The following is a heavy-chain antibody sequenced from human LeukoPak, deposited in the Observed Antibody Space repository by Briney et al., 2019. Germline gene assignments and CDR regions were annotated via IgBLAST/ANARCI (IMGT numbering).Heavy chain of an antibody. J-gene: IGHJ4*02. V-gene: IGHV5-51*01. CDR1: GYSFTNYW. CDR3: ARRRDLYSGSYYPFDY. CDR2: IYPGDSDA. Sequence: ESLKISCKGSGYSFTNYWIGWVRQMPGKGLKWMGIIYPGDSDARYSPSFQGQVTISADKSISTAYLQWSSLKASDTAMYYCARRRDLYSGSYYPFDYWGQGTLVTVSS. D-gene: IGHD1-26*01.